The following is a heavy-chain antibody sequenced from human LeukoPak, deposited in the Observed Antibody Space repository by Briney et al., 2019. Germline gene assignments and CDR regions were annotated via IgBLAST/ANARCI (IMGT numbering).Heavy chain of an antibody. CDR1: GGSISSYY. D-gene: IGHD6-13*01. J-gene: IGHJ1*01. CDR2: INHSGST. CDR3: ARGSRQQLVQGYFQH. Sequence: SETLSLTCTVSGGSISSYYWSWIRQPPGKGLEWIGEINHSGSTNYNPSLKSRVTISVDTSKNQFSLKLSSVTAADTAVYYCARGSRQQLVQGYFQHWGQGTLVTVSS. V-gene: IGHV4-34*01.